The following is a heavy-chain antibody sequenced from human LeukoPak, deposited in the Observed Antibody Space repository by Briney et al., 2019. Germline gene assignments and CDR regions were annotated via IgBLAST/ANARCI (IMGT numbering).Heavy chain of an antibody. Sequence: SETLSLTCAVSGGSISSGGYSWSWIRQPPGKGLEWIGYIYHSGSTYYNPSLKSRVTISVDRSKNQFSLKLSSVTAADTAVYYCARTADLYGKGGHYFDYWGQGTLVTVSS. CDR3: ARTADLYGKGGHYFDY. V-gene: IGHV4-30-2*01. D-gene: IGHD4-17*01. CDR1: GGSISSGGYS. CDR2: IYHSGST. J-gene: IGHJ4*02.